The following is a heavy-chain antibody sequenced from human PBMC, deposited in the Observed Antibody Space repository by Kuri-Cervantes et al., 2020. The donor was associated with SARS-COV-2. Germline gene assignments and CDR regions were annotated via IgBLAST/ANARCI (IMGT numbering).Heavy chain of an antibody. CDR3: ARVLGIAGGFDY. J-gene: IGHJ4*02. CDR2: IKQDGSEK. Sequence: GESLKISCAASGFTVSSNYMSWVRQAPGKGLEWVANIKQDGSEKYYVDSVKGRFTISRDNAKNSLYPQMNSLRAEDTAVYYCARVLGIAGGFDYWGQGTLVTVSS. D-gene: IGHD6-13*01. CDR1: GFTVSSNY. V-gene: IGHV3-7*03.